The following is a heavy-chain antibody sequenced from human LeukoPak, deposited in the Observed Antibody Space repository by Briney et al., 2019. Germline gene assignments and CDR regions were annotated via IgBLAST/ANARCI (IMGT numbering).Heavy chain of an antibody. CDR2: IVVGSGNT. CDR3: AADRSHPRYSYGAHYYGMDA. J-gene: IGHJ6*04. CDR1: GFTFTSSA. D-gene: IGHD5-18*01. V-gene: IGHV1-58*01. Sequence: SVKVSCKASGFTFTSSAVQWVRQARGQRLEWIGWIVVGSGNTNYAQKFQERVTITRDMSTSTAYMELSSLRSEDTAVYYCAADRSHPRYSYGAHYYGMDAWGKGTTVTVSS.